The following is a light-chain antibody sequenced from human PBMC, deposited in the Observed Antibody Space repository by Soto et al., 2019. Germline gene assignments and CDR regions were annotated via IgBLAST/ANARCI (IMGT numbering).Light chain of an antibody. CDR2: EVI. CDR1: SSDVGGYNY. V-gene: IGLV2-8*01. CDR3: SSYAGSTCFV. J-gene: IGLJ1*01. Sequence: QSVLTQPPSASGSPGQSVTISCTGTSSDVGGYNYVSWYQHHPGKAPKLVIYEVIKRPSGVPDRFSGSKSGNTASLTVSGLQAEDEADYYCSSYAGSTCFVFGTGTKVTVL.